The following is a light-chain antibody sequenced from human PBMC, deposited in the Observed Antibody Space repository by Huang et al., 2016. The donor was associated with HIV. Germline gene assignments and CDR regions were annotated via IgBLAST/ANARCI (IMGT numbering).Light chain of an antibody. CDR3: QQSYSALSS. CDR1: QSISTY. V-gene: IGKV1-39*01. J-gene: IGKJ5*01. Sequence: IQMTQSPTSLSASVGDRVSITCRASQSISTYLNWYQQKPGKAPKLLISSASSLHNGVPSRCSGSGSGTDFTLTIKGLQLDDFATYYCQQSYSALSSFGPGTRL. CDR2: SAS.